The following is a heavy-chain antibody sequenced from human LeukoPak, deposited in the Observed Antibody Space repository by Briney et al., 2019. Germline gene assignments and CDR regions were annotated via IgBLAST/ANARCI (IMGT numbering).Heavy chain of an antibody. CDR3: AKAGHRAAGLYFDY. J-gene: IGHJ4*02. D-gene: IGHD6-13*01. CDR1: GFTFSSYS. V-gene: IGHV3-21*01. CDR2: ISSSSSYI. Sequence: GGSLRLSCAASGFTFSSYSMNWVRQAPGKGLEWVPSISSSSSYIYYADSVKGRFTISRDNAKNSLYLQMNSLRAEDTAVYYCAKAGHRAAGLYFDYWGQGTLVTVSS.